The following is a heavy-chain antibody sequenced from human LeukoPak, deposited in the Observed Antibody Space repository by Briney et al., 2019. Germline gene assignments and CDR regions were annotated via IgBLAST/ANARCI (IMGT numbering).Heavy chain of an antibody. Sequence: GGSLRLSCAKSGFTFSSYGMHWVPQAPGKGLEWVAFIRYDGSNKYYADSVKGRFTISRDNSKNTLYLQMNSLRAEDTAVYYCAKDGSIAAAGTYYYYMDVWGKGTTVTISS. CDR1: GFTFSSYG. CDR3: AKDGSIAAAGTYYYYMDV. J-gene: IGHJ6*03. V-gene: IGHV3-30*02. D-gene: IGHD6-13*01. CDR2: IRYDGSNK.